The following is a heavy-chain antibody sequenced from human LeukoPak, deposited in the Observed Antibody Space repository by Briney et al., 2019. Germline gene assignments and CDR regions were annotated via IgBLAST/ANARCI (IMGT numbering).Heavy chain of an antibody. CDR3: ARTERDYYDSSGYYQHTLDY. V-gene: IGHV1-69*13. CDR1: GGTFSSYA. CDR2: IIPIFGTA. Sequence: GASVKVSCKASGGTFSSYAISWVRQAPGQGLEWMGGIIPIFGTANYAQKFQGRVTITADESTSTAYMELSSLRSEDTAVYYCARTERDYYDSSGYYQHTLDYWGQGTLVTVSS. D-gene: IGHD3-22*01. J-gene: IGHJ4*02.